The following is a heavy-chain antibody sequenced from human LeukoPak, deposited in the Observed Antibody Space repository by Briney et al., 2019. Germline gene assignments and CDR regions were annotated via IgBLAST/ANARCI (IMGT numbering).Heavy chain of an antibody. CDR2: IKADGGEK. D-gene: IGHD2-2*01. V-gene: IGHV3-7*01. CDR3: ARGGVVRPDL. Sequence: GGSLRLSCAASGFTFSTYWMNWFRQTPGKGLEWVAKIKADGGEKDQVASLKGRFTISSNNPINSLYLQRNSLKAEDTAVYYYARGGVVRPDLWGRGTRVTV. CDR1: GFTFSTYW. J-gene: IGHJ4*02.